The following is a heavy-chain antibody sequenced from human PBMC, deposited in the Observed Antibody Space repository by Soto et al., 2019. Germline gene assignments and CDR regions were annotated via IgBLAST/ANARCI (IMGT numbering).Heavy chain of an antibody. J-gene: IGHJ4*02. CDR3: ARSRGGDGYNPLDY. V-gene: IGHV3-30-3*01. CDR2: ISYDGSNT. D-gene: IGHD2-21*01. Sequence: QVQLVDSGGGVVQPGRSLRLSCAASGFPFSSYAIHWVRQAPGKGLKWVAFISYDGSNTYYADSVRGRFSVSRDNSNNTLDLQMNSLRAEDTAVYYCARSRGGDGYNPLDYWGQGTLVTVSS. CDR1: GFPFSSYA.